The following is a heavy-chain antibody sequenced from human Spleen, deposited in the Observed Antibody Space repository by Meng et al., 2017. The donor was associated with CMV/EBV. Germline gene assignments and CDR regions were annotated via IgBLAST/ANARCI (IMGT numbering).Heavy chain of an antibody. V-gene: IGHV4-34*01. CDR3: ARYYFGSGVPPI. J-gene: IGHJ3*02. CDR2: INHSGNT. D-gene: IGHD3-10*01. CDR1: GGSISNYY. Sequence: SETLSLTCTVSGGSISNYYWSWIRQPPGKGLEWIGEINHSGNTNYNPSLKSRVTISVETSKNQFSLKLSSVTAADTAVYYCARYYFGSGVPPIWGQGTMVTVSS.